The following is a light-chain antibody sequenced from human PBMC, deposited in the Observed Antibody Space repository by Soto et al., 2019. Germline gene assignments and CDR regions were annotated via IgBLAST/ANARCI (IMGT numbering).Light chain of an antibody. CDR3: QQYNNWPLT. CDR1: QSVRDN. CDR2: GAS. Sequence: EVVMTQSPATLSVSPGERVTLSCRASQSVRDNLAWYQQKPDQPPRLLIYGASTRATGLPARFSGSGSGTEFTLTISSLQSEDFAVYYCQQYNNWPLTFGPGTKVDL. V-gene: IGKV3-15*01. J-gene: IGKJ3*01.